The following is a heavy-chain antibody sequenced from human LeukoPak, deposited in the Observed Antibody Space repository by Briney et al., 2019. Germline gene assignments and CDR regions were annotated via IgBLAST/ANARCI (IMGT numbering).Heavy chain of an antibody. CDR1: GFTFGSYT. CDR2: ISSSSSYI. V-gene: IGHV3-21*01. CDR3: ARRWLTGDHWVWYFDL. Sequence: KPRGSLRLSCAASGFTFGSYTMNWVRQAPGKGLEWVSSISSSSSYIYYADSVKGRFTISRDNAKNSLYLQMNSLRAEDTAVYYCARRWLTGDHWVWYFDLWGRGTLVTVSS. D-gene: IGHD7-27*01. J-gene: IGHJ2*01.